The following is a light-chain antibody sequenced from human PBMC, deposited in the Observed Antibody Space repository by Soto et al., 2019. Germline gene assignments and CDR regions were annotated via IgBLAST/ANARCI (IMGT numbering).Light chain of an antibody. CDR2: DVT. J-gene: IGLJ1*01. CDR1: SSDIGGYNY. CDR3: SSYTTTTTLYV. V-gene: IGLV2-14*03. Sequence: QSVLAQSASVSGSPGQPITISCTGTSSDIGGYNYVSWYQQHPGKAPKLLIYDVTNRPSGISNRFSGSKSGNTASLTISGLQAEDEADYFCSSYTTTTTLYVFGTGTKVTVL.